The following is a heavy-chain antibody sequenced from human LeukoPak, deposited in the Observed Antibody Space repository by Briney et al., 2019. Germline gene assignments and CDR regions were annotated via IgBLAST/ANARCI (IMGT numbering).Heavy chain of an antibody. CDR1: GGSISSGDYY. Sequence: PSQTLSLTCTVSGGSISSGDYYWSWLRQPPGKGLEWIGYIYYSGSTYYNPSLKSRVTISVDTSKNQFSLKLSSVTAADTAVYYCARVPYDSSGYSGYWGQGTLVTVSS. CDR2: IYYSGST. J-gene: IGHJ4*02. CDR3: ARVPYDSSGYSGY. V-gene: IGHV4-30-4*01. D-gene: IGHD3-22*01.